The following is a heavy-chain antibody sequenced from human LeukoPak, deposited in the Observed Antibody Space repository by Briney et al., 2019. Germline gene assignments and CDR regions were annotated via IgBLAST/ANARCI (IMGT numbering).Heavy chain of an antibody. CDR2: INPNSGGT. D-gene: IGHD6-6*01. V-gene: IGHV1-2*02. CDR1: GYTFTGYY. CDR3: ASRHTYSSSDLPFYYYYMDV. J-gene: IGHJ6*03. Sequence: VASVKVSCKASGYTFTGYYMHWVRQAPGQGLEWMGWINPNSGGTNYAQKFQGRVTMTRDTSISTAYMELSRLRSDDTAVYYCASRHTYSSSDLPFYYYYMDVWGKGTTVTVSS.